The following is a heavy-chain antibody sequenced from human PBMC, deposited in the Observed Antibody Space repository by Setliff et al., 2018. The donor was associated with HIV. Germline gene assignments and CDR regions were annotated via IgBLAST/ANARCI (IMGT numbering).Heavy chain of an antibody. J-gene: IGHJ4*02. V-gene: IGHV3-15*01. Sequence: GGSLRLSCAASGFTFSRYAMTWVRQAPGKGLEWVGRIKSKTDGGTTDYAAPVKGRFTISRDDSKNTLYPQMNSLKSEDTAVYYCATVAHSSALDYWGPGTLVTVSS. CDR3: ATVAHSSALDY. CDR2: IKSKTDGGTT. D-gene: IGHD3-22*01. CDR1: GFTFSRYA.